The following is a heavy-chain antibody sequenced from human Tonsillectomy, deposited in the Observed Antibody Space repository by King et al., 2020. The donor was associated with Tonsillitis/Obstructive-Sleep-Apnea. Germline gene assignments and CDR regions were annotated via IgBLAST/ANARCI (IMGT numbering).Heavy chain of an antibody. CDR2: IYPGDSDT. Sequence: VQLVESGAEVKKPGESLKISCKGSGYSFTSYWIGWVRQMPGKGLEWMGIIYPGDSDTRYSPSFQGQVTISADKSISTAYLQWSSLKASDTAMYYCARSRYNWKGGGPYFYYMDVWGKGTTVTVSS. CDR1: GYSFTSYW. D-gene: IGHD1-20*01. V-gene: IGHV5-51*01. J-gene: IGHJ6*03. CDR3: ARSRYNWKGGGPYFYYMDV.